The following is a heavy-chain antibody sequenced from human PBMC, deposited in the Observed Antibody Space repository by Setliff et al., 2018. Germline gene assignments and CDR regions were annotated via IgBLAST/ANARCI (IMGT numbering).Heavy chain of an antibody. CDR3: ARAKGSHDSSGYYWHY. V-gene: IGHV7-4-1*02. Sequence: RASVKVSCKASGYTFTTYDMNWVRQAPGQGLEWMGWINTNTGNTTYAQCFTGRLVFSLDTSVSTANLQISGLKAEDTAVYYCARAKGSHDSSGYYWHYWGPGTLVTVSS. CDR2: INTNTGNT. D-gene: IGHD3-22*01. J-gene: IGHJ4*02. CDR1: GYTFTTYD.